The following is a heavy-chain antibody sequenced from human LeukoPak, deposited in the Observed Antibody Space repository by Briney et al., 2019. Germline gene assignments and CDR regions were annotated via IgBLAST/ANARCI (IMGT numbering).Heavy chain of an antibody. D-gene: IGHD2-15*01. Sequence: ASVKVSCKASGYTFTRYYIHWVRQAPGQGLEWMGWISAYNGNTNYAQKLQGRVTMTTDTSTSTAYMELRSLRSDDTAVYYCARGEVVAATRGYFDYWGQGTLVTVSS. CDR1: GYTFTRYY. CDR2: ISAYNGNT. V-gene: IGHV1-18*04. J-gene: IGHJ4*02. CDR3: ARGEVVAATRGYFDY.